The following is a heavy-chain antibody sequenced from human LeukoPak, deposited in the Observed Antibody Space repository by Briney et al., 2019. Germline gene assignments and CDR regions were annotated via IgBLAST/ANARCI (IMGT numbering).Heavy chain of an antibody. CDR2: INPSGGST. D-gene: IGHD2-2*01. CDR1: GYTFTSYG. V-gene: IGHV1-46*01. CDR3: ARGGQHHPSTYYYYYMDV. Sequence: ASVKVSCKASGYTFTSYGISWVRQAPGQGLEWMGIINPSGGSTSYAQKFQGRVTMTRDMSTSTVYMELSSLRAEDTAVYYCARGGQHHPSTYYYYYMDVWGKGTTVTVSS. J-gene: IGHJ6*03.